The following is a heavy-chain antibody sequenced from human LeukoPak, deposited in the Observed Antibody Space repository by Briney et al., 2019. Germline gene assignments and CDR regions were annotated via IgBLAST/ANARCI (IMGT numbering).Heavy chain of an antibody. CDR3: ARDVPAAIDSGCDLPDLFDY. D-gene: IGHD2-2*01. J-gene: IGHJ4*02. CDR1: GVSISRSSNN. Sequence: PSGTLSLTCTVSGVSISRSSNNWGCIRQPPGQGLESVGSIYDSGSTSYNPSRKSRVTISVDTSKNQFSLKLSSVTAAETAEYYCARDVPAAIDSGCDLPDLFDYWGQGTLVTVSS. CDR2: IYDSGST. V-gene: IGHV4-39*07.